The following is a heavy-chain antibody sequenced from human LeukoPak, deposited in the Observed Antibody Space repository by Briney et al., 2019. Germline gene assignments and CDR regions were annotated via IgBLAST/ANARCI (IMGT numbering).Heavy chain of an antibody. V-gene: IGHV3-7*01. J-gene: IGHJ4*02. D-gene: IGHD2-15*01. CDR3: ATSHDSAGND. Sequence: GGSLRLSCAASGFAFSDFWVSWVRQAPGKGLEWVANIRHDGNAKNYVPSVRGRFTISRDNAKNSLYLQMNSLTAEDTAVYYCATSHDSAGNDWGQGTLVTVSS. CDR1: GFAFSDFW. CDR2: IRHDGNAK.